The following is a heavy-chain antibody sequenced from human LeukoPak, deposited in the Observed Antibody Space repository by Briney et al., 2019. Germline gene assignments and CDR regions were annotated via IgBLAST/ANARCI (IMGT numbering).Heavy chain of an antibody. Sequence: SVKGRFTISRDNAKNSLFLQMNSLRDEDTAVYYCARGSGSYYDYWGQETLVTVSS. D-gene: IGHD1-26*01. CDR3: ARGSGSYYDY. V-gene: IGHV3-48*02. J-gene: IGHJ4*02.